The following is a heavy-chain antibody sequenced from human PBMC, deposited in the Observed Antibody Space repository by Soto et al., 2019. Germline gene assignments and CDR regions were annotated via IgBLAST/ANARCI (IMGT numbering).Heavy chain of an antibody. CDR3: ARDDYGDYVALGY. CDR1: GFTFSSYA. CDR2: ISYDGSNK. Sequence: QVQLVESGGGVVQPGRSLRLSCAASGFTFSSYAMHWVRQAPGKGLEWVAVISYDGSNKYYADYVKGRFTISRDNSKNTLYLQMNSLRAENTAVYYCARDDYGDYVALGYWGQGTLVTVSS. V-gene: IGHV3-30-3*01. J-gene: IGHJ4*02. D-gene: IGHD4-17*01.